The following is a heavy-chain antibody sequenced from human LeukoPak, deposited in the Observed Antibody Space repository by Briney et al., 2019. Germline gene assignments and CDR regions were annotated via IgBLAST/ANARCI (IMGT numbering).Heavy chain of an antibody. CDR2: IIPIFGTA. V-gene: IGHV1-69*13. CDR1: GGTFSSYA. Sequence: SVKVSCKASGGTFSSYAISWVRQAPGQGLEWMGGIIPIFGTANYAQKFQGRVTITADESTSTAYMELSSLRSEDTAVYYCARDSGSLAPHYYFDYWGQGTLVTVSS. CDR3: ARDSGSLAPHYYFDY. D-gene: IGHD1-26*01. J-gene: IGHJ4*02.